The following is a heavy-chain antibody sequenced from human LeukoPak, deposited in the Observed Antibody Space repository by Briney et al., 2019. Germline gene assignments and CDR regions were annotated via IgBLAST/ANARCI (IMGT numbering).Heavy chain of an antibody. CDR1: GFTLSPYT. V-gene: IGHV3-64*01. J-gene: IGHJ3*02. CDR2: ISSNGGTS. D-gene: IGHD6-13*01. Sequence: PGGSLRLSCAASGFTLSPYTMHWVRQAPGKGLEYVSAISSNGGTSFYANSLKGRFTIPRDNSKNTLYLQMGGLRAEDMAVYYCARPYSSTWYFAFDIWGRGTMVTVSS. CDR3: ARPYSSTWYFAFDI.